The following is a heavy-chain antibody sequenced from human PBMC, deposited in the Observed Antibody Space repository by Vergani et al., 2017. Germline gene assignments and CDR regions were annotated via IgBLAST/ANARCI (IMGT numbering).Heavy chain of an antibody. CDR2: INHSGST. CDR3: ARIRIYCSGGSCYGYDY. Sequence: QVQLQQWGAGLLKPSETLSLTCAVYGGSFSGYYWSWILQPPGKGLEWIGEINHSGSTNYNPSLKSRVTISVDTSKNQFSLKLSSVTAADTAVYYCARIRIYCSGGSCYGYDYWGQGTLVTVSA. J-gene: IGHJ4*02. D-gene: IGHD2-15*01. CDR1: GGSFSGYY. V-gene: IGHV4-34*01.